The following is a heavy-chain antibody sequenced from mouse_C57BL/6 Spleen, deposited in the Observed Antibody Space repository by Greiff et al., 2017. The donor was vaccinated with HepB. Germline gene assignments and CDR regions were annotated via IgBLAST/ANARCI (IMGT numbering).Heavy chain of an antibody. J-gene: IGHJ4*01. CDR2: SRNKANDYTT. CDR3: ARDADYYAMDY. V-gene: IGHV7-1*01. CDR1: GFTFSDFY. Sequence: EVQRVESGGGLVQSGRSLRLSCATSGFTFSDFYMAWVRQAPGKGLEWIAASRNKANDYTTEYSASVKGRFIVSRDTSQSILYLQMNALRAEDTAIYYCARDADYYAMDYWGQGTSVTVSS.